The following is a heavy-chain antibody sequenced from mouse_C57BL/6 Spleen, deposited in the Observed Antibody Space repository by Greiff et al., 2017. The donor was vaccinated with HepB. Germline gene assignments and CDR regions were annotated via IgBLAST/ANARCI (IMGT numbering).Heavy chain of an antibody. V-gene: IGHV1-82*01. J-gene: IGHJ2*01. D-gene: IGHD1-1*01. CDR1: GYAFSSSW. Sequence: QVQLQQSGPELVKPGASVKISCKASGYAFSSSWMNWVKQRPGKGLEWIGRIYPGDGDTNYNGKFKGKATLTADKSSSTAYKQLSSLTSEDSAVYFCARVEFPTVVDYWGQGTTLTVSS. CDR2: IYPGDGDT. CDR3: ARVEFPTVVDY.